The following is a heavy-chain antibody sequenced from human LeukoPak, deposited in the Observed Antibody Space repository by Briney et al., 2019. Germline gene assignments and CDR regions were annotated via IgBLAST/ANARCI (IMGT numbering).Heavy chain of an antibody. J-gene: IGHJ4*02. CDR1: GFIFSNYN. CDR2: ISSSSGTI. Sequence: GGSLRLSCAASGFIFSNYNMNWVRQTPGKGLEWLSYISSSSGTIYYADFVKGRSTISGDNAKNSLHLQMNSLRAEDTAVYYCARALGYSYGYAVDYWGQGTLVTVSS. CDR3: ARALGYSYGYAVDY. V-gene: IGHV3-48*01. D-gene: IGHD5-18*01.